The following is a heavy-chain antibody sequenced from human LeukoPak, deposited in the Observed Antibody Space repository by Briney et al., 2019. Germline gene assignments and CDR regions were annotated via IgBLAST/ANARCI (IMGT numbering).Heavy chain of an antibody. CDR1: GGSISSYY. CDR3: VRGAADYDFWSGYWGGQEGPVNYYYYYGMDV. V-gene: IGHV4-59*01. Sequence: TSETLSLTCTVSGGSISSYYWSWIRQPPGKGLEWIGYIYYSGSTNYNPSLKSQVTISVDTSKNQFSLKLSSVTAADTAVYYCVRGAADYDFWSGYWGGQEGPVNYYYYYGMDVWGQGTTVTVSS. D-gene: IGHD3-3*01. CDR2: IYYSGST. J-gene: IGHJ6*02.